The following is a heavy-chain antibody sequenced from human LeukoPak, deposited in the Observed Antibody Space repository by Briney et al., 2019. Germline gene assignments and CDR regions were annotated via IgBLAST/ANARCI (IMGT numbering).Heavy chain of an antibody. D-gene: IGHD2-2*01. CDR3: ARGYCSSTSCHNWFDP. CDR1: GFIFSSYA. V-gene: IGHV3-21*01. CDR2: ISSSSSYI. J-gene: IGHJ5*02. Sequence: PGGSLRLSCAASGFIFSSYAMSWVRQAPGKGLEWVSSISSSSSYIYYADSVKGRFTISRDNAKNSLYLQMNSLRAEDTAVYYCARGYCSSTSCHNWFDPWGQGTLVTVSS.